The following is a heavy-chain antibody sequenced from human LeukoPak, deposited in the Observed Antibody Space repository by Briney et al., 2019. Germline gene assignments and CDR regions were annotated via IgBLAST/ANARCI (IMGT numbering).Heavy chain of an antibody. Sequence: GGSLRLSCAASGFTFSSYWMSWVRQAPGKGLEWVANIKQDGSEKYYVDSVKGRFTISRENAKNSLYLQMNSLRAGDTAVYYCAREAGSYYDSSGYGAFDIWGQGTMVTVSS. J-gene: IGHJ3*02. CDR1: GFTFSSYW. CDR3: AREAGSYYDSSGYGAFDI. V-gene: IGHV3-7*01. D-gene: IGHD3-22*01. CDR2: IKQDGSEK.